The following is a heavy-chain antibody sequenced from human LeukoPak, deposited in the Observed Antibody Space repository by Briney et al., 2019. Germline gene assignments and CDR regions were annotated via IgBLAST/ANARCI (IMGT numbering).Heavy chain of an antibody. Sequence: GGSLRLSCAASGFTFSSYEMNWVRQAPGKGLEWISFISTSGDTIHFADSAKGRFTMFRDNAKNSLYLQMNSLRAEDTAVYYCARGYYDILTGYGPPTDYWGQGTLVTVSS. CDR1: GFTFSSYE. CDR2: ISTSGDTI. V-gene: IGHV3-48*03. J-gene: IGHJ4*02. CDR3: ARGYYDILTGYGPPTDY. D-gene: IGHD3-9*01.